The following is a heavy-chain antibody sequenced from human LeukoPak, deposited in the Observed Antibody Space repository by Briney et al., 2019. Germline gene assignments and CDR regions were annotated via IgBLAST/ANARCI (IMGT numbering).Heavy chain of an antibody. J-gene: IGHJ4*02. CDR1: GGTFSSYA. V-gene: IGHV1-69*01. CDR3: ASSGYSSSWYYFDY. Sequence: SVKVSCKASGGTFSSYAISWVRQAPGQGLEWMGGIIPIFGTANYAQKFQGRVTTTADESTSTAYMELSSLRSEDTAVYYCASSGYSSSWYYFDYWGQGTLVTVSS. CDR2: IIPIFGTA. D-gene: IGHD6-13*01.